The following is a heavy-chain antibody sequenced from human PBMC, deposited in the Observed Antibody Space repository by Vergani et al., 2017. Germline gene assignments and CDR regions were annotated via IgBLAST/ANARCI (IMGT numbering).Heavy chain of an antibody. Sequence: VQLVQSGAEVKKPGSSVKVSCKASGGTFSSYAMSWVRQAPGKGLEWVSAISGSGGSTYYADSVKGRFTISRDNSKNTLYLQMNSLRAEDTAVYYCAKWPGGTDNWFDPWGQGTLVTVSS. D-gene: IGHD6-13*01. CDR3: AKWPGGTDNWFDP. V-gene: IGHV3-23*04. CDR1: GGTFSSYA. CDR2: ISGSGGST. J-gene: IGHJ5*02.